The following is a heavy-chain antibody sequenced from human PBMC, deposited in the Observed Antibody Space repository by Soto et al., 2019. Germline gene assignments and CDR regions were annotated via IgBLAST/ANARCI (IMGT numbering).Heavy chain of an antibody. Sequence: GGSLRLSCASSGFTFSKTWMTWVRPAPGKWLECVCRIKSMPDGGTADYAAPLKGRFTISRDYSKNALFLQMNSLKTEDTAVYYCTTDTVCDYWGQGT. D-gene: IGHD3-16*01. CDR1: GFTFSKTW. J-gene: IGHJ4*02. CDR2: IKSMPDGGTA. CDR3: TTDTVCDY. V-gene: IGHV3-15*07.